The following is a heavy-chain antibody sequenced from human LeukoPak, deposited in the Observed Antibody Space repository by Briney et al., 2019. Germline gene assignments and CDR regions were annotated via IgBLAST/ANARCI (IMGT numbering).Heavy chain of an antibody. CDR3: AREMATITYAFDI. CDR1: GFTFSSAG. J-gene: IGHJ3*02. CDR2: ILSDGSNL. V-gene: IGHV3-33*05. Sequence: GGSLRLSCAASGFTFSSAGMHWVRQAPGKGLEWMAFILSDGSNLYYADSVKGRFTISRDNSKNTLYLQMNSLRAEDTAVYYCAREMATITYAFDIWGQGTMVTVSS. D-gene: IGHD5-24*01.